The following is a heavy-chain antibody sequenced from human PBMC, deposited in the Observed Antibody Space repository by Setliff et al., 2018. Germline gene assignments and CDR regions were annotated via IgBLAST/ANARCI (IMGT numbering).Heavy chain of an antibody. CDR2: INSDGSST. D-gene: IGHD4-4*01. CDR1: GFTFSSYW. J-gene: IGHJ4*02. Sequence: QSGGSLRLSCVASGFTFSSYWMHWVRQAPGKGLVWVSRINSDGSSTSYADSVKGRFTVSRDNSKNTLYLQMNSLRGEDTAVYYCAKDTGYYFDYWGQGTLVTVSS. V-gene: IGHV3-74*01. CDR3: AKDTGYYFDY.